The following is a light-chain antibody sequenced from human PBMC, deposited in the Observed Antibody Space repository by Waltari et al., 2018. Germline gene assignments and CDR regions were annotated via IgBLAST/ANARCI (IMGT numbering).Light chain of an antibody. CDR3: NSYTTISTWV. Sequence: QSALTQPASVSGSPGQSITISCPGTSSDVGPSNSVSWYQQYPGKAPKLIIYDVSYRPSGVSSRFSGSKSGNTASLTISGLQAEDEADYYCNSYTTISTWVFGGGTKLTVL. CDR1: SSDVGPSNS. J-gene: IGLJ3*02. CDR2: DVS. V-gene: IGLV2-14*03.